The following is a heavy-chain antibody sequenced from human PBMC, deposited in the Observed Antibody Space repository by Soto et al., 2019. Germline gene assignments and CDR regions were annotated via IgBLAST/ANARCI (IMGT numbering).Heavy chain of an antibody. CDR1: GFTFNNYA. CDR2: IPGSAAGT. J-gene: IGHJ4*02. V-gene: IGHV3-23*01. Sequence: EVQLLESGGGLVQPGGSLRLSCTASGFTFNNYAMSWVRQAPGKGLEWVSAIPGSAAGTYYADSVKGRFTISRDNSKNTLYLRMNSLRVDDTAVYYCAIESVGATWDSWGQGTLVTVSS. D-gene: IGHD1-26*01. CDR3: AIESVGATWDS.